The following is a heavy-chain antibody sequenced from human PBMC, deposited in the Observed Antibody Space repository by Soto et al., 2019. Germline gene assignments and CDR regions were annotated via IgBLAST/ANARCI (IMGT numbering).Heavy chain of an antibody. Sequence: QLQLQESGPGLVKPSETLSLTCTVSGGSISSSSYYWGLIRQPPGKGLEWIGSIYYSGSTYYNPSLKSRVTISVDTSKNQFSLKLSSVTAADTAVYYCASPKIAFYNWFDPWGQGTLVTVSS. CDR3: ASPKIAFYNWFDP. CDR2: IYYSGST. CDR1: GGSISSSSYY. V-gene: IGHV4-39*01. D-gene: IGHD3-3*02. J-gene: IGHJ5*02.